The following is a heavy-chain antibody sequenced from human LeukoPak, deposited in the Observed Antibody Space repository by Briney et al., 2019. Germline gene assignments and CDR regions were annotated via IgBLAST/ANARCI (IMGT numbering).Heavy chain of an antibody. V-gene: IGHV3-33*01. CDR1: GFTFSNYG. CDR3: ARDHLYDFWSGYYIGGYFDY. Sequence: GGSLRLSCAASGFTFSNYGMHWVRQAPGKGLEWVAVIWYDGSNKYYADSVKGRFTISRDNSKNTLYLQMNSLRAEDTAVYYCARDHLYDFWSGYYIGGYFDYWGQGTLVTVSS. CDR2: IWYDGSNK. D-gene: IGHD3-3*01. J-gene: IGHJ4*02.